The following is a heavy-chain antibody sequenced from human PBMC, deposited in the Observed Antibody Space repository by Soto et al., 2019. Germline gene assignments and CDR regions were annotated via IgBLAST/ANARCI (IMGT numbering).Heavy chain of an antibody. CDR1: GFTFSSYG. V-gene: IGHV3-33*01. Sequence: GGSLRLSCAASGFTFSSYGMHWVRQAPGKGLEWVAVIWYDGSNKYYADSVKGRFTISRDNSKNTLYLQMNSLRAEDTAVYYCARDHHDYSNYYYYGMDVWGQGTTVTVSS. CDR3: ARDHHDYSNYYYYGMDV. CDR2: IWYDGSNK. J-gene: IGHJ6*02. D-gene: IGHD4-4*01.